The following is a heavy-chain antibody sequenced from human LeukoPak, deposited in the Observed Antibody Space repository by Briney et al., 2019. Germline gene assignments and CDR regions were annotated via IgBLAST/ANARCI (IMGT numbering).Heavy chain of an antibody. CDR3: AIAHLQWLVGHDAFDI. V-gene: IGHV3-30*04. CDR1: GFTFSSCG. Sequence: GGSLRLSCATSGFTFSSCGIHWVRQAPGKGLEWVALVSSDGRNNYYADSVKGRFTISRDNSKDTLYLQMNTLRSDDTAVYYCAIAHLQWLVGHDAFDIWGQGTMVTVSS. J-gene: IGHJ3*02. D-gene: IGHD6-19*01. CDR2: VSSDGRNN.